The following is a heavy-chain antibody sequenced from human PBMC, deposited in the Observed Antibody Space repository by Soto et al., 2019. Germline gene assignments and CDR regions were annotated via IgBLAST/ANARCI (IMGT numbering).Heavy chain of an antibody. J-gene: IGHJ5*02. D-gene: IGHD2-2*01. CDR1: GFPFRSSG. CDR3: AKDLIVVIPAHQSWFDP. CDR2: ISYDGSNK. Sequence: GGSLRLSCAASGFPFRSSGMHWVRQSPGKGLEWVALISYDGSNKYYTDSVKGRFTISRDNSKNTLYLQMNSLSTEETAVYYSAKDLIVVIPAHQSWFDPPGQGTVLTL. V-gene: IGHV3-30*18.